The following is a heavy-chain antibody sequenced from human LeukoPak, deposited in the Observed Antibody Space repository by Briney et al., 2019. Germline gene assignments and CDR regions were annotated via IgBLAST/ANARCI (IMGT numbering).Heavy chain of an antibody. CDR2: ITYTGST. Sequence: ASETLSLTCNVSVDSIRDYYWSWVRQPPGKGLEWIGYITYTGSTNYNPSLKSRLTMSIDTSNKRFSLSLSSVTSADTAVYFCARALGVLSGVFDLWGQGAMVIVSS. V-gene: IGHV4-59*01. CDR3: ARALGVLSGVFDL. D-gene: IGHD3-10*01. CDR1: VDSIRDYY. J-gene: IGHJ3*01.